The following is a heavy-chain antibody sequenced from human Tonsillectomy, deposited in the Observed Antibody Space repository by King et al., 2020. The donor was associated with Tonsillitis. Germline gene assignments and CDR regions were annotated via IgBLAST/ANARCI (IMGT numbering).Heavy chain of an antibody. J-gene: IGHJ3*02. CDR2: IWYDGSNK. CDR3: ARERNDGFDI. V-gene: IGHV3-33*08. CDR1: GFTFSSYG. Sequence: VQLVESGGGVVQPGRSLRLSCSASGFTFSSYGKHWVRQAPGKWLEWVAVIWYDGSNKYYADSVKGRFTISRDNSKNQLYLQMNSLRAEDTAVYYCARERNDGFDIWGQGTMVTVSS.